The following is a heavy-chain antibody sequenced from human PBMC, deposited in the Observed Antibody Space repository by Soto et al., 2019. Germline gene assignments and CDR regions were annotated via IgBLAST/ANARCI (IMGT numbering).Heavy chain of an antibody. Sequence: EVQLVESGGGLVKPGGSLRLSCAASGFTFSDAWMTWVRQAPGKGLEWVGRIKRKTDGGTTDYAAPAKGRFSISRDDSKNTLYLQMNSLKPEDTAVYYCTSTLGYWGQGTLVTVSS. CDR3: TSTLGY. CDR1: GFTFSDAW. V-gene: IGHV3-15*01. CDR2: IKRKTDGGTT. J-gene: IGHJ4*02. D-gene: IGHD7-27*01.